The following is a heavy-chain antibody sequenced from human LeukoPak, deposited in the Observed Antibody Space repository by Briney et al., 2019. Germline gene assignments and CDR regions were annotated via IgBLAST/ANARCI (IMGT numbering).Heavy chain of an antibody. J-gene: IGHJ5*02. V-gene: IGHV1-2*06. CDR1: GYTFTKYY. D-gene: IGHD2-15*01. CDR3: ARGYCSGGSCYSVENWFDP. CDR2: INPSSGGT. Sequence: ASVKVSCKASGYTFTKYYMFWVRQAPGQGLEWMGRINPSSGGTDYAQKFQGRVTMTRDTSISTAYMELSRLRSDDTAMYYCARGYCSGGSCYSVENWFDPWGQGTLVTVSS.